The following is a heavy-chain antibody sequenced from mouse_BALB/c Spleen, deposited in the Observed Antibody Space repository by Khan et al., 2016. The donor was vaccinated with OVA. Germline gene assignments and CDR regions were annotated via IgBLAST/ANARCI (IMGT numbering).Heavy chain of an antibody. D-gene: IGHD2-10*01. CDR2: INTYTGEP. Sequence: QIQLVQSGPELKKPGETVKISCKASGYTFTNYGMNWVKQSPGKALKWMGWINTYTGEPTYADDFKGRFAFSLETSASTAYLQINNLKSEDTATYFCARPPYFSYTLDYWGQGPSVTVSS. J-gene: IGHJ4*01. CDR3: ARPPYFSYTLDY. V-gene: IGHV9-3-1*01. CDR1: GYTFTNYG.